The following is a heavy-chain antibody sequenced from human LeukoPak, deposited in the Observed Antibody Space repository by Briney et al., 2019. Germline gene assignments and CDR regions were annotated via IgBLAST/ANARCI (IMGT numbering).Heavy chain of an antibody. CDR1: GFTFSSYG. D-gene: IGHD3-10*01. CDR2: ISYDGSNK. CDR3: AKGGWFGENPLDY. V-gene: IGHV3-30*18. Sequence: GGSLRLSCAASGFTFSSYGMHWVRQAQGKGLEWVAVISYDGSNKYYADSVKGRFTISRDNSKNTLYLQMNSLRAEDTAVYYCAKGGWFGENPLDYWGQGTLVTVSS. J-gene: IGHJ4*02.